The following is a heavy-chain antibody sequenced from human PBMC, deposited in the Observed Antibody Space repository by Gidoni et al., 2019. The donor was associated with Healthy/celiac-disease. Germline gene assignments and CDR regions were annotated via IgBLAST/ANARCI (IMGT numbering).Heavy chain of an antibody. Sequence: QVQLAEPGGGVVQPGRSLRPSWPRPAFTSRSHGMPWVRQAPGKGLEWVAVIWYDGSNKYYADSVKGRFTISRDNSKNTLYLQMTSLRAEDTAVYYCARADCGGDCYSIPVDYWGQGTLVTVSS. D-gene: IGHD2-21*01. J-gene: IGHJ4*02. CDR2: IWYDGSNK. V-gene: IGHV3-33*01. CDR1: AFTSRSHG. CDR3: ARADCGGDCYSIPVDY.